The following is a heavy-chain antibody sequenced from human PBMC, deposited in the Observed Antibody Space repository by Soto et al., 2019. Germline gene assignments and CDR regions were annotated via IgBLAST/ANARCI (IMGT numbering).Heavy chain of an antibody. CDR3: AKDGRLLNDAFDI. Sequence: HPGGSLRLSCAASGFTFSSYGMHWVRQAPGKGLEWVAVISYDGSNKYYADSVKGRFTISRDNSKNTLYLQMNSLRAEDTAVYYCAKDGRLLNDAFDIWGQGTMVTVSS. CDR1: GFTFSSYG. V-gene: IGHV3-30*18. CDR2: ISYDGSNK. D-gene: IGHD2-8*01. J-gene: IGHJ3*02.